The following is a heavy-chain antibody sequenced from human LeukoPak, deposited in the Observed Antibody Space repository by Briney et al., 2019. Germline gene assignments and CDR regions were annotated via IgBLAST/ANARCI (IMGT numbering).Heavy chain of an antibody. J-gene: IGHJ3*02. CDR2: INPNSGGT. CDR1: GYTFPSHG. V-gene: IGHV1-2*02. Sequence: GASVKVSCKASGYTFPSHGISWVRQAPGQGLEWMGWINPNSGGTNYAQKFQGRVTMTRDTSISTAYMELSRLRSDDTAVYYCARVLLRYSRDDAFDIWGQGTMVTVSS. CDR3: ARVLLRYSRDDAFDI. D-gene: IGHD6-13*01.